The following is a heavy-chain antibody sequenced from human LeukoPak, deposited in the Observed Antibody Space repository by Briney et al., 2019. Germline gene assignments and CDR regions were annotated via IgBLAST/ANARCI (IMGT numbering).Heavy chain of an antibody. V-gene: IGHV1-3*01. D-gene: IGHD5-18*01. Sequence: ASVKVSCKASGYTFTSYAMHWVRQAPGQRLEWMGWINAGNGNTKYSQKFQGGVTTTRDTSASTAYMELSSLRSEDTAVYYCARVGRAAMAIGYWGQGTLVTVSS. J-gene: IGHJ4*02. CDR1: GYTFTSYA. CDR2: INAGNGNT. CDR3: ARVGRAAMAIGY.